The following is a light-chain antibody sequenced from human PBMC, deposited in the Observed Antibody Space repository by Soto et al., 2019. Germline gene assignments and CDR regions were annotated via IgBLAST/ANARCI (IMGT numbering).Light chain of an antibody. CDR2: GAS. CDR1: HTIATY. J-gene: IGKJ2*01. V-gene: IGKV1-39*01. CDR3: QQFYYYPHT. Sequence: IQMTQSPSSLSASVGDGVTLTCRASHTIATYLNWYKQKPGQVPEVLIYGASRLHVGVTSRFTGSGYGTDFTLTINNLQPEDFAIYYCQQFYYYPHTFGQGTKLEVK.